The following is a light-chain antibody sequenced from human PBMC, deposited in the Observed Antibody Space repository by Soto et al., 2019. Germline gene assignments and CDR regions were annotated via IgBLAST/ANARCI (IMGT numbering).Light chain of an antibody. CDR3: QVWDSSSDHPV. V-gene: IGLV3-21*04. Sequence: SYELTQTPSVSVAPGKTARIACGGDNIGDKGVHWYQQKPGQAPRLVMYYDDNRPSGIPERFSGSNSGNTAALTINWVEAGDEADYFCQVWDSSSDHPVFGGGTQLTVL. J-gene: IGLJ7*01. CDR1: NIGDKG. CDR2: YDD.